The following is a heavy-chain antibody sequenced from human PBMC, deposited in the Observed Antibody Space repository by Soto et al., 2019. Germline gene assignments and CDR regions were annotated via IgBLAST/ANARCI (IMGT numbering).Heavy chain of an antibody. CDR1: GFTFSGSS. J-gene: IGHJ6*02. CDR3: TRHEVKYYYGSGSYYRDYYYGMDV. CDR2: IRSKANSYAT. Sequence: PGGSLRLSCAASGFTFSGSSMHWVRQASGKGLEWVGCIRSKANSYATAYAASVKGRFTISRDDSKNTAYLQMNSLKTEDTAVYYCTRHEVKYYYGSGSYYRDYYYGMDVWGQGTTVTVSS. V-gene: IGHV3-73*01. D-gene: IGHD3-10*01.